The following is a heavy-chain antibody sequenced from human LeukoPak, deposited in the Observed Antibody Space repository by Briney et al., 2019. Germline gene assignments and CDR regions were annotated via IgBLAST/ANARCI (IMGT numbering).Heavy chain of an antibody. CDR1: GGSFSGYY. CDR2: INHSGST. D-gene: IGHD6-19*01. CDR3: AIESLLYSSGLP. Sequence: PSETLSLTCAVYGGSFSGYYWSWLRQPLGKGLEWIGEINHSGSTNYNPSLKSRVTISVDTSKNQFSLKLSSVTAADTAVYYCAIESLLYSSGLPWGQGTLVTVSS. V-gene: IGHV4-34*01. J-gene: IGHJ5*02.